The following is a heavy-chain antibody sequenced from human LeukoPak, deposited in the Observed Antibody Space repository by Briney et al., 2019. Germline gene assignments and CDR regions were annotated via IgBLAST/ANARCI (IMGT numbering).Heavy chain of an antibody. V-gene: IGHV3-11*03. D-gene: IGHD2-15*01. CDR3: AKTKGYCSGGSCYWPFDY. CDR1: GFTFSDYY. Sequence: KPGGSLRLSCAASGFTFSDYYMIWIRQAPGKGLEWVSDISSGSSYANYADSVKGRFTISRDNAKNSLYLQMNSLRAEDTAVYYCAKTKGYCSGGSCYWPFDYWGQGTLVTVSS. CDR2: ISSGSSYA. J-gene: IGHJ4*02.